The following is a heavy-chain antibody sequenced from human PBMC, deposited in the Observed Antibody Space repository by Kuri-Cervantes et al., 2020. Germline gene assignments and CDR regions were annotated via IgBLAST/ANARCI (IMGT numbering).Heavy chain of an antibody. CDR3: ARGKYDFWSGTPLDY. J-gene: IGHJ4*02. CDR1: GGSFSGYY. CDR2: INHSGST. D-gene: IGHD3-3*01. V-gene: IGHV4-34*01. Sequence: SETLSLTCAVYGGSFSGYYWSWIRQPPGKGLEWIGEINHSGSTNYNPSLKSRVTISVDTSKNQFSLKLSSVTAADTAVYYCARGKYDFWSGTPLDYWGQGTLVTDS.